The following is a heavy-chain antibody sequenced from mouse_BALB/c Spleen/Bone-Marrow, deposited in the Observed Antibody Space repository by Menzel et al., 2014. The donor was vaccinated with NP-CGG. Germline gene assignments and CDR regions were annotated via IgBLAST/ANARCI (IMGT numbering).Heavy chain of an antibody. D-gene: IGHD2-1*01. CDR3: TRSYYGNYFDV. Sequence: VQLQQSGAELVKPGASVKLPCKASGYTFTSYYMYWVKQRPGQGLEWIGEINLSNGGTNFNEKFKSKATLTVDKSSSTAYMQLSSLTSEDSAVYYCTRSYYGNYFDVWGAGTTVTVSS. V-gene: IGHV1S81*02. J-gene: IGHJ1*01. CDR2: INLSNGGT. CDR1: GYTFTSYY.